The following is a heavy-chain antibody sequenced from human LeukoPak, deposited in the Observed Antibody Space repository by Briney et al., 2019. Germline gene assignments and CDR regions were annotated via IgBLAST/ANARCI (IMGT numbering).Heavy chain of an antibody. CDR2: IQYDGSHK. J-gene: IGHJ4*02. D-gene: IGHD5-18*01. CDR3: AMPMDTAMVKTKDS. Sequence: GGSLRLSCVASGFSFSSYGIHWVRQAPGKGLAWAAFIQYDGSHKYYADSVQGRFTISRDNSKNTLYLQMNSLRAEDTAVYYCAMPMDTAMVKTKDSWGQGTLVTVSS. V-gene: IGHV3-30*02. CDR1: GFSFSSYG.